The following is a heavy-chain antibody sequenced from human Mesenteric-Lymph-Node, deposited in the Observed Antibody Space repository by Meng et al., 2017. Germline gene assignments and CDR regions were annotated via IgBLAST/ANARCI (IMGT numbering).Heavy chain of an antibody. CDR2: INHSGST. CDR1: GGSFSGYY. J-gene: IGHJ4*02. CDR3: ARDSSSSAYSPFDY. D-gene: IGHD3-22*01. Sequence: QWHRPQGGGGLLKPSEDLSRACAVYGGSFSGYYWSWSRQPPGKGLEWIGEINHSGSTNYNPSLKRRVTISVDTSKNQFSLQLNSVTPEDTAVYYCARDSSSSAYSPFDYWGQGTLVTVSS. V-gene: IGHV4-34*01.